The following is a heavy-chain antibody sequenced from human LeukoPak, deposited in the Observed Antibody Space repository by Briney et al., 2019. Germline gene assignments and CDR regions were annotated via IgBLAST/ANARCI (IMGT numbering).Heavy chain of an antibody. V-gene: IGHV3-48*04. CDR3: ARDQGYCSRTNYCYYYYMDV. D-gene: IGHD2-2*01. Sequence: PGGSLRLSRAASGFTLSSYSINWVRQAPGKGLEWVSYISTTSNTIHYADSVKGRFTISRDNAKNSLYLQMNSLRAEDTAVYYCARDQGYCSRTNYCYYYYMDVWGKGTTVTVSS. CDR1: GFTLSSYS. J-gene: IGHJ6*03. CDR2: ISTTSNTI.